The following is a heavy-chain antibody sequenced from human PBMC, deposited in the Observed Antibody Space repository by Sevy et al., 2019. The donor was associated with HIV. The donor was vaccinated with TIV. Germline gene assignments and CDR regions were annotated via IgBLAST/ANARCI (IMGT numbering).Heavy chain of an antibody. D-gene: IGHD3-16*01. Sequence: GGSLRLSCVASGFTFSNVWMSWVRQAPGKGLEWVGHFKSKTDGGTTDYAAPVRGRFTISREDSKNKLYLQMNSLKTEDTAVYYCTTGGSLFQHWGQGTLVTVSS. CDR2: FKSKTDGGTT. CDR1: GFTFSNVW. V-gene: IGHV3-15*01. CDR3: TTGGSLFQH. J-gene: IGHJ1*01.